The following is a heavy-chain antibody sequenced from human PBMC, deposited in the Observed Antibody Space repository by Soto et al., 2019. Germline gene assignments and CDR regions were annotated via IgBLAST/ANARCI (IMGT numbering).Heavy chain of an antibody. CDR1: GGSISSSSYY. D-gene: IGHD3-22*01. CDR2: IYYSGST. CDR3: ARNFRGSSGYKYYFDY. J-gene: IGHJ4*02. V-gene: IGHV4-39*01. Sequence: SETLSLTCTVSGGSISSSSYYWGWIRQPPGKGLEWIGSIYYSGSTYYNPSLKSRVTISVDTSKNQFSLKLSSVTAADTAVYYCARNFRGSSGYKYYFDYWGQGGLVTVSS.